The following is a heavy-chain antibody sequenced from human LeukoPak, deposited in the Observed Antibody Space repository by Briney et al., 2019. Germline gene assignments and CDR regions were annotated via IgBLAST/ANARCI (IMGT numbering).Heavy chain of an antibody. CDR2: IIPILGIA. Sequence: SVKVSCKASGGTFSSYAISWVRQAPGQGLEWMGRIIPILGIANYAQKFQGRVTITADKSTSTAYMELSSLRSEDTAVYYCARDPGRLGKMDYWGQGTLVTVSS. J-gene: IGHJ4*02. V-gene: IGHV1-69*04. D-gene: IGHD1-26*01. CDR1: GGTFSSYA. CDR3: ARDPGRLGKMDY.